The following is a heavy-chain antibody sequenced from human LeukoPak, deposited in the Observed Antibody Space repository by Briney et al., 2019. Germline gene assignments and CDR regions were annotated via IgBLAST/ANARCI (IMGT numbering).Heavy chain of an antibody. CDR1: GFTFSSYG. J-gene: IGHJ4*02. D-gene: IGHD6-19*01. CDR2: ISYDGSNK. CDR3: AREQVLYSSGWSYDY. V-gene: IGHV3-30*03. Sequence: PGRSLRLSCAASGFTFSSYGMHWVRQAPGKGLEWVAVISYDGSNKYYADSVKGRFTISRDNAKNSLYLQMNSLRAEDTAVYYCAREQVLYSSGWSYDYWGQGTLVTVSS.